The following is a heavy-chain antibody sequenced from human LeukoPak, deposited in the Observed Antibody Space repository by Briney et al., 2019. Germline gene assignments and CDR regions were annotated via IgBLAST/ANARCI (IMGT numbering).Heavy chain of an antibody. V-gene: IGHV3-23*01. J-gene: IGHJ4*02. CDR1: GFWFSDYA. Sequence: GGSLRLSCATSGFWFSDYAMNWVRQAPGKGLEWISSIGVTDTYYADSVKGRFTISRDNYESTLYLQMSSLGADDTAVYYCATMVSGTPNSWGRGTLVTVS. D-gene: IGHD2-8*01. CDR3: ATMVSGTPNS. CDR2: IGVTDT.